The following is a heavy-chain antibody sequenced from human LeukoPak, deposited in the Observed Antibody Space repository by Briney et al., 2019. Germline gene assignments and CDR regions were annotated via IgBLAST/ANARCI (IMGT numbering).Heavy chain of an antibody. Sequence: GGSLRLSCAASGFTVSSGYMNWVRQAPGKGLEWVSVTYSSGNTYYADSVKGRFTVSRDNSKNTLYLQMNSLRPDDTAVYYCARRINTAWEIDYWGQGTLVTVAS. V-gene: IGHV3-53*01. J-gene: IGHJ4*02. CDR3: ARRINTAWEIDY. CDR2: TYSSGNT. D-gene: IGHD1-26*01. CDR1: GFTVSSGY.